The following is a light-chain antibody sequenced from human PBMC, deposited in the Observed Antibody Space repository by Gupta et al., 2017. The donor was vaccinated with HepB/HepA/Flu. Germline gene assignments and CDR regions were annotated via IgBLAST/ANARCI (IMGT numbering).Light chain of an antibody. CDR1: SSDVGGYNY. Sequence: QSALTQPRSVSGSPGQSVTISCTGTSSDVGGYNYVSWYQQHPGKAPKFMIYDVTKRPSGVPDRFSGSKSGNTASLTXSXLQAEDXANYHCCSYAGSHSWVVGGGTKVTVL. CDR3: CSYAGSHSWV. V-gene: IGLV2-11*01. J-gene: IGLJ2*01. CDR2: DVT.